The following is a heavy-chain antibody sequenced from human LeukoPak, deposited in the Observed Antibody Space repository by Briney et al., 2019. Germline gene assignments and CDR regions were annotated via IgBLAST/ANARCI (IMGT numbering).Heavy chain of an antibody. CDR3: ARRVLGFDY. Sequence: SETLSLTCTVSGYSISSGYYWGWIRQPPGKGLEWIGSIYHSGSTYYNPSLKSRVTISVDTSKNQFSLKLSSVTAADTAVYYCARRVLGFDYWGQGTLVTVSS. CDR2: IYHSGST. J-gene: IGHJ4*02. CDR1: GYSISSGYY. V-gene: IGHV4-38-2*02.